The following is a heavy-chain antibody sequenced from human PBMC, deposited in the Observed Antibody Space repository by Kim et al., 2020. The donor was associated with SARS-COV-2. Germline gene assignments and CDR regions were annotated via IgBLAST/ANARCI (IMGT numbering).Heavy chain of an antibody. J-gene: IGHJ4*02. D-gene: IGHD6-6*01. Sequence: GGSLRLSCAASGFTFSNAWMSWVRQAPGKGLEWVGRIKSKTDGGTTDYAAPVKGRFTISRDDSKNTLYLQMNSLKTEDTAVYYCTTGRIAARRYYFDYWGQGTLVTVSS. V-gene: IGHV3-15*01. CDR2: IKSKTDGGTT. CDR3: TTGRIAARRYYFDY. CDR1: GFTFSNAW.